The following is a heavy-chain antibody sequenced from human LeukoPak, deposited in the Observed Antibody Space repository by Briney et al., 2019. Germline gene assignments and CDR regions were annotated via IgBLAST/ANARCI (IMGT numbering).Heavy chain of an antibody. Sequence: PGGSLRLSCEASGLTFNNYAMHWVRQSSGKGLEWVSRIGSSGGGTYYADSVKGRFTISRDNSKNTLYLQMNSLRAEDTAVYYCAKGGVAARDAFDIWGQGTMVTVSS. CDR1: GLTFNNYA. V-gene: IGHV3-23*01. CDR2: IGSSGGGT. CDR3: AKGGVAARDAFDI. J-gene: IGHJ3*02. D-gene: IGHD6-25*01.